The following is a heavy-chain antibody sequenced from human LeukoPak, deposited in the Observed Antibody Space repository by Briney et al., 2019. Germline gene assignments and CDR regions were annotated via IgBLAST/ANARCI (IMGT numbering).Heavy chain of an antibody. J-gene: IGHJ4*02. CDR2: IWPGDSDS. D-gene: IGHD3-10*01. V-gene: IGHV5-51*06. Sequence: GESLKISCKVSGYSFLTYWIAWVRQRPGKGLEWMGIIWPGDSDSRYSPSFQGQVTVSVDTSISAVYLRWSSLKASDSAMYYCVRVGGFGELLYSYFFDYWGQGTLVTVSS. CDR1: GYSFLTYW. CDR3: VRVGGFGELLYSYFFDY.